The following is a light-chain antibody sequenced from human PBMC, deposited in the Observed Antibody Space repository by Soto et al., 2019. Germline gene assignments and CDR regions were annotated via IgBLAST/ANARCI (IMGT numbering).Light chain of an antibody. CDR1: SSDVGGYNY. V-gene: IGLV2-8*01. CDR2: EVN. CDR3: TSYAGGNNV. Sequence: QCALTQAPSESGSPGQSVTISCTGTSSDVGGYNYVSWYQQHPGKVPKLMIYEVNKRPSGVPDRFSGSKSGNTASLTVSGLQAEDEADYYCTSYAGGNNVFGTGTKVTVL. J-gene: IGLJ1*01.